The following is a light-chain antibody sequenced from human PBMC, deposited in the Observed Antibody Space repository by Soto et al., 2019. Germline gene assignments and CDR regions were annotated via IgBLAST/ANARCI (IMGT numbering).Light chain of an antibody. CDR2: LVS. J-gene: IGKJ1*01. V-gene: IGKV1-39*01. CDR3: QQTYGFPWT. Sequence: IQLTQSPSSLSASVGDRVTITCRASQRVTEYLNWYQEKPGRAPKLLIYLVSSLQSGVPSRFSGSGSETEFTLTISSLQPEDFATYYCQQTYGFPWTFAHGTKVGVK. CDR1: QRVTEY.